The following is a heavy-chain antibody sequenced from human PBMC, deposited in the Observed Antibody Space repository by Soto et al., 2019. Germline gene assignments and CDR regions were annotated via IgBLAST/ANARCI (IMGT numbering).Heavy chain of an antibody. CDR2: IFHGGST. Sequence: SETLSLTCAISGAPITWGDYSWNWIRQPPGKGLEWIGYIFHGGSTYYNPSLRSRVTISVDRSRTQFSLKMSSVTAADTAVYYCARWRSSSSVYAFDIWGQGTMVTVSS. CDR3: ARWRSSSSVYAFDI. CDR1: GAPITWGDYS. J-gene: IGHJ3*02. D-gene: IGHD6-6*01. V-gene: IGHV4-30-2*01.